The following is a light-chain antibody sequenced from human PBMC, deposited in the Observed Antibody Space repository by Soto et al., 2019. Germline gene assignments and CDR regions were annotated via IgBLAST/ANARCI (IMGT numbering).Light chain of an antibody. J-gene: IGLJ1*01. CDR1: SSDVGGYND. CDR3: CSYAGSSTYV. CDR2: DVS. V-gene: IGLV2-11*01. Sequence: QSALTQPRSVSGSPGQSVTISCTGTSSDVGGYNDVSWYQQHPGKAPKLMIYDVSKRPSGVPDRFSGYKSGNTASLTISGLPAEDEADYYCCSYAGSSTYVFGTGTKLTVL.